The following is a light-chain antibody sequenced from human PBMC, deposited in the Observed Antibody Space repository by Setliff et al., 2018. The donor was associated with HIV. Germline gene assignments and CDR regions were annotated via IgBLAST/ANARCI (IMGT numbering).Light chain of an antibody. Sequence: QSVLTQPPSASGSPGQSVTISCTGTSGDVGAYNTVYWYQQHPGEAPKLMIYDVSTRPSGVSNRFSGSKSGNTASLTISGLQTEDEADYYCSSYTSSSTDVFGTGTKVTVL. CDR3: SSYTSSSTDV. CDR1: SGDVGAYNT. J-gene: IGLJ1*01. V-gene: IGLV2-14*01. CDR2: DVS.